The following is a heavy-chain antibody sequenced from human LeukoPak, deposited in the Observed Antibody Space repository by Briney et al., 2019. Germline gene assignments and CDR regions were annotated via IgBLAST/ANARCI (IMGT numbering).Heavy chain of an antibody. Sequence: SETLSLTCTVSGGSISSSSYYWGWIRQPPGKGLEWIASISYSGSTYYNPSLKSRVTIDVDTSKNQFSLKLSSVTAADAAVYYCARSVVDVATITSPYYFDYWGQGALVTVSS. J-gene: IGHJ4*02. CDR3: ARSVVDVATITSPYYFDY. D-gene: IGHD5-24*01. CDR2: ISYSGST. CDR1: GGSISSSSYY. V-gene: IGHV4-39*01.